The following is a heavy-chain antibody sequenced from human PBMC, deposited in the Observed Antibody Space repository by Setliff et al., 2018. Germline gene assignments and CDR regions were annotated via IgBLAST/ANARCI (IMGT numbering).Heavy chain of an antibody. D-gene: IGHD5-12*01. V-gene: IGHV4-39*02. Sequence: SETLSLTCTVSLGSISDNNYYWGWFRQSPGKELEWIGGISHSATKYYHRYCRTGVTSSVDMSKNQYFLNLDLVTDEDTALYYCARESRFGYSGYDCEFDYWGQGMLVTVSS. CDR3: ARESRFGYSGYDCEFDY. CDR2: ISHSATK. CDR1: LGSISDNNYY. J-gene: IGHJ4*02.